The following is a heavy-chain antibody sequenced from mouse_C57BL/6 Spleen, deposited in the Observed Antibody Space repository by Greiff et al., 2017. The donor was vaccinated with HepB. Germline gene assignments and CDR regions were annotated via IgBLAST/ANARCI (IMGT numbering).Heavy chain of an antibody. CDR3: ARGGLRLLLDY. J-gene: IGHJ2*01. Sequence: VQLQQSGPGLVKPSQSLSLTCSVTGYSITSGYYWNWILQFPGNKLEWMGYISYDGSNNYNPSLKNRISITRDTSKNQFFLKLNSVTTEDTATYYCARGGLRLLLDYWGQGTTLTVSS. V-gene: IGHV3-6*01. CDR1: GYSITSGYY. D-gene: IGHD2-4*01. CDR2: ISYDGSN.